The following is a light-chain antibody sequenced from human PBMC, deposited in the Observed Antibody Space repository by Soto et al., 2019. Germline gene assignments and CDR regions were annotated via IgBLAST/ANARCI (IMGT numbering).Light chain of an antibody. J-gene: IGKJ5*01. V-gene: IGKV3-20*01. CDR1: QSVSSSY. CDR3: KQYGSSLGIT. CDR2: GAS. Sequence: DIVLTQSPGPLSLSPGERATLSCRASQSVSSSYLVWYQQKPGQAPRLPIYGASSRATGIPDRFSGSGSWTDFTLTISILEPEDFAVYYWKQYGSSLGITFGQGTRLEIK.